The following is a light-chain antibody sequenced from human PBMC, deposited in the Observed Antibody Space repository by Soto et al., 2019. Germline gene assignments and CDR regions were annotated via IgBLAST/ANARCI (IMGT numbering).Light chain of an antibody. Sequence: QLELTQSPSASASLGASVKLTCTLSSGHITYAIAWHQQQPEKGPRYLMKVNSDGSHIKGDGVPDRFSGSSSGAERYLTISSLQSEDEADYYCQTWGTGIVVFGGGTKLTVL. CDR2: VNSDGSH. CDR1: SGHITYA. V-gene: IGLV4-69*01. CDR3: QTWGTGIVV. J-gene: IGLJ2*01.